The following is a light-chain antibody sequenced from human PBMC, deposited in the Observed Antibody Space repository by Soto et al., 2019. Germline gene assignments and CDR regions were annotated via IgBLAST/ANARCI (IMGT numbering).Light chain of an antibody. Sequence: DIEMTQSPSSLSASVGERVTITCRASQGISNHLAWYQQKPGKVPKLLIYDASTLHSGIPARFSGSGSGTDFTLTISSLQPEDFATYYCQKYHSAPRTFGPGTKVDIK. CDR1: QGISNH. CDR2: DAS. CDR3: QKYHSAPRT. V-gene: IGKV1-27*01. J-gene: IGKJ3*01.